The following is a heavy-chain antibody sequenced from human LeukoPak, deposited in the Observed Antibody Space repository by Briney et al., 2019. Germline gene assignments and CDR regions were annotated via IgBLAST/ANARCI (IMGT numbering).Heavy chain of an antibody. Sequence: ASVKVSCKASGYTFTSYYMHWVRQAPGQGLEWMGIINPSGGSTSYTQKFQGRVTMTRNTSISTAYMELSSLRSEDTAVYYCATSVVRGYYDFWSGYYKYGMDVWGQGTTVTVSS. D-gene: IGHD3-3*01. V-gene: IGHV1-46*01. J-gene: IGHJ6*02. CDR3: ATSVVRGYYDFWSGYYKYGMDV. CDR1: GYTFTSYY. CDR2: INPSGGST.